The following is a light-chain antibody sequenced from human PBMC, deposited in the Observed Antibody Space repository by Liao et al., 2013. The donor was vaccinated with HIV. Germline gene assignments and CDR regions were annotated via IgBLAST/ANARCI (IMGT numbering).Light chain of an antibody. Sequence: SYDLTQSPSVSVSPGQTASIPCSGDNLGDKYASWYQQKPGQSPVLVIYQDNKRPSGIPERFSGSNSGNTATLTISGTQGMDEADYYCQAWDSSTVVFGGGTKLTVL. CDR3: QAWDSSTVV. CDR2: QDN. J-gene: IGLJ3*02. V-gene: IGLV3-1*01. CDR1: NLGDKY.